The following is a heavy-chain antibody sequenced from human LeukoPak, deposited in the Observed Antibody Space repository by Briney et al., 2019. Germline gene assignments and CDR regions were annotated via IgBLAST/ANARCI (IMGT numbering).Heavy chain of an antibody. CDR1: GFTFSSYS. CDR3: ARANTPFADY. V-gene: IGHV3-30*03. CDR2: ISYDGSNK. J-gene: IGHJ4*02. D-gene: IGHD2-2*02. Sequence: GGSLRLSCAASGFTFSSYSMNWVRQAPGKGLEWVAVISYDGSNKYYADSVKGRFAISRDNSKNTVYLQMNSLRVEDTAVYYCARANTPFADYWGQGTLVTVSS.